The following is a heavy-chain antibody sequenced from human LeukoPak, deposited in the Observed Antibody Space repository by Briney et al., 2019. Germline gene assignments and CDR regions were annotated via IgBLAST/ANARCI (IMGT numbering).Heavy chain of an antibody. D-gene: IGHD3-10*01. CDR2: ISGSGGST. Sequence: PGGSLRLSRAASGFTFSSYAMSWVRQAPGKGLEWVSAISGSGGSTYYADSVKGRFTISRDNSKNTLYLQMNSLRAEDTAVYYCAKAGEAAIHNWFDPWGQGTLVTVSS. CDR3: AKAGEAAIHNWFDP. V-gene: IGHV3-23*01. J-gene: IGHJ5*02. CDR1: GFTFSSYA.